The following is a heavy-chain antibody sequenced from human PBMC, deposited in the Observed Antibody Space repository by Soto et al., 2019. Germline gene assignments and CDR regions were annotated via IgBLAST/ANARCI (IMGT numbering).Heavy chain of an antibody. CDR3: ARDGDLRSDFWSGPLGGGWFDP. Sequence: ASGKVSCKASGGTFSNSAITCVRQAPGQGLEWVGGIIPIFGSTNYAQKFQGRVTITADESTSTAYMELSSLTSEDTAVYYCARDGDLRSDFWSGPLGGGWFDPWGQGTLVTVSS. CDR1: GGTFSNSA. D-gene: IGHD3-3*01. CDR2: IIPIFGST. V-gene: IGHV1-69*13. J-gene: IGHJ5*02.